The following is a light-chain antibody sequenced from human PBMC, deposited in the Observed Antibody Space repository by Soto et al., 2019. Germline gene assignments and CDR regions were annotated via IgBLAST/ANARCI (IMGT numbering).Light chain of an antibody. V-gene: IGLV2-14*01. J-gene: IGLJ1*01. Sequence: QSVLTQPASVSGSPGQSITISCTGTSSDVGGYNYVCWYQHHPGKAPKLIISEVSNRPSGVSDRFSGSKSGNTASLTISGLQPEDEADYYCTSSTSSTTYVXGTGTKVTV. CDR3: TSSTSSTTYV. CDR1: SSDVGGYNY. CDR2: EVS.